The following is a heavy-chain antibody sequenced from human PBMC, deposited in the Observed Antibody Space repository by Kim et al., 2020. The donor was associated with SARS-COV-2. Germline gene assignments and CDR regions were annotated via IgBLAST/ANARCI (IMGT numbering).Heavy chain of an antibody. CDR3: AREWAHDGIAARPGWFDP. Sequence: SETLSLTCTVSGGSISSGGYYWSWIRQHPGKGLEWIGYIYYSGSTYYNPSLKSRVTISVDTSKNQFSLKLSSVTAADTAVYYCAREWAHDGIAARPGWFDPGAREPWSPSPQ. V-gene: IGHV4-31*03. CDR1: GGSISSGGYY. J-gene: IGHJ5*02. CDR2: IYYSGST. D-gene: IGHD6-6*01.